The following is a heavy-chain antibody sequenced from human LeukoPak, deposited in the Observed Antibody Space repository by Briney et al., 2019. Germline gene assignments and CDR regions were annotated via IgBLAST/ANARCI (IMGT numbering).Heavy chain of an antibody. CDR3: ARGKVVTMVRGVIITYFDY. Sequence: ASVKVSCKASGYSFTRYFIHWVRQAPGQGLEWMGIIIPSDGSTSYAQKFQGRVTMTRDASTSTVYMELSSLRSEDTAVYYCARGKVVTMVRGVIITYFDYWGQGTLVTVSS. V-gene: IGHV1-46*01. J-gene: IGHJ4*02. CDR2: IIPSDGST. CDR1: GYSFTRYF. D-gene: IGHD3-10*01.